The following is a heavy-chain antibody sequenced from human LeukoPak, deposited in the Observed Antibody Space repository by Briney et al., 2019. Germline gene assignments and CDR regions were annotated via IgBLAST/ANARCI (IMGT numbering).Heavy chain of an antibody. CDR3: ARDPGYYGPSGGDV. V-gene: IGHV3-74*01. Sequence: GGSLRLSCVASGFSFSSYWMHWVRQDPRKGLVWVSRINGDGRNINYADSVRGRFTISRDNARNTLYLQMNSLRAEDTAVYYCARDPGYYGPSGGDVWGQGTTVTVSS. CDR1: GFSFSSYW. CDR2: INGDGRNI. J-gene: IGHJ6*02. D-gene: IGHD3-10*01.